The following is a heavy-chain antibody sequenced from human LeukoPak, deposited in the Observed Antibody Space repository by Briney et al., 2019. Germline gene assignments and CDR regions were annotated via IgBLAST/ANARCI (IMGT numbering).Heavy chain of an antibody. V-gene: IGHV4-4*09. Sequence: SETLSLSCAASGVSISNYIWRWIRQFPGKGLEWFGYIYAGGSTKYNPSLKSRVTISVDTAKNTVFLKLSSVTAADTAVYYCSRRWVGDYAFDVWGHGTMVTVSS. CDR3: SRRWVGDYAFDV. D-gene: IGHD3-10*01. J-gene: IGHJ3*01. CDR1: GVSISNYI. CDR2: IYAGGST.